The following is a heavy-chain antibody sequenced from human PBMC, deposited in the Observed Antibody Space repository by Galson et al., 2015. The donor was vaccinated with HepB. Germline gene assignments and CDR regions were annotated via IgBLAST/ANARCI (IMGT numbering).Heavy chain of an antibody. V-gene: IGHV3-21*06. Sequence: SLRLSCAGSGFAFSRYIINWVRQPPGKGLEWVSSIPSSDPYKYYADSVQGRFTISRDNTENSVFLQMNSLRVDDTAVYYCARVSTMTSRDYYMDVWGKGTTVIVS. J-gene: IGHJ6*03. CDR2: IPSSDPYK. CDR1: GFAFSRYI. CDR3: ARVSTMTSRDYYMDV. D-gene: IGHD3-3*01.